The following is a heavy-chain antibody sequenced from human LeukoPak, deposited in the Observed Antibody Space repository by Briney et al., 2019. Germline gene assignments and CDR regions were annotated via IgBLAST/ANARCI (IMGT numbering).Heavy chain of an antibody. CDR3: ARDAPMTYSSSWYYFDY. V-gene: IGHV6-1*01. CDR1: GDSVSSNSAA. J-gene: IGHJ4*02. D-gene: IGHD6-13*01. Sequence: SQTLSLTCAISGDSVSSNSAAWNWIRQSPSRGLEWLGRTYYRSKWYNDYAVSVKSRITINPDTSKNQFSLQLNSVTPEDTAVYYCARDAPMTYSSSWYYFDYWGQGTLVTVSS. CDR2: TYYRSKWYN.